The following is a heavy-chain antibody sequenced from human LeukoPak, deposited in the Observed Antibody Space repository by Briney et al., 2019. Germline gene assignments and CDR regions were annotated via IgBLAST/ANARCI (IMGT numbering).Heavy chain of an antibody. V-gene: IGHV3-30*01. CDR2: VSNDGRDK. D-gene: IGHD1-14*01. CDR1: GFTFNAYA. CDR3: ARDRNSPAKYYFDY. J-gene: IGHJ4*02. Sequence: TGGSLRLSCAASGFTFNAYAMHWVSQAPGKGLEWVAVVSNDGRDKHYADSVKGRFTISRDNSENTLYLQMNTLRAEDTAVYYCARDRNSPAKYYFDYWGQGTLVTVSS.